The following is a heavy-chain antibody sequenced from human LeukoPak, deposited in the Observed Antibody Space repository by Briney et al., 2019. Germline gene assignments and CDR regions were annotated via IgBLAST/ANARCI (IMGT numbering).Heavy chain of an antibody. CDR2: IDSGGTT. V-gene: IGHV3-53*04. Sequence: GGSLRLSCVASGSNVTYNYMTWVRQAPGKGLERVSLIDSGGTTYYADSLKGRFTISRHSPNNTLFLQMDNLRPEDTAVYYCARTSYYYDMDVWGPGTTVTVSS. CDR1: GSNVTYNY. CDR3: ARTSYYYDMDV. J-gene: IGHJ6*02.